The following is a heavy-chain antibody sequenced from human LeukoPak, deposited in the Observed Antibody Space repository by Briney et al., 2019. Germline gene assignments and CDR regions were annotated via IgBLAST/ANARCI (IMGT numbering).Heavy chain of an antibody. CDR1: GGTFSSYA. Sequence: SVKFSCKASGGTFSSYAISWVRQAPGQGLEWMGRIIPILGIANYAQKFQGRVTITADKSTSTAYMELSSLRSEDTAVYYCARDPLPTAGYFDYWGQGTLVTVSS. CDR3: ARDPLPTAGYFDY. J-gene: IGHJ4*02. D-gene: IGHD4-17*01. V-gene: IGHV1-69*04. CDR2: IIPILGIA.